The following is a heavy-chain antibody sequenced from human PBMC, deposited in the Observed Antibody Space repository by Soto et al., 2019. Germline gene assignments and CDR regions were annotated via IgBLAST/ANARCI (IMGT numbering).Heavy chain of an antibody. D-gene: IGHD2-15*01. CDR2: TIPIFGTA. Sequence: GASVKVSCKASGGTFSSYAINWVRQAPGQGLEWMGGTIPIFGTANYAQKFQGRVTITADESTSTAYMELSSLRSEDTAVYYCARGSGGSSYYYYGMDVWGQGTTVTVSS. CDR3: ARGSGGSSYYYYGMDV. CDR1: GGTFSSYA. J-gene: IGHJ6*02. V-gene: IGHV1-69*13.